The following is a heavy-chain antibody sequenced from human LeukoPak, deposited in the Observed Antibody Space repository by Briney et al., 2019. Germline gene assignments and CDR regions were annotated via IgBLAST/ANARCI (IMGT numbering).Heavy chain of an antibody. CDR3: AKSRANSSSGTFDY. CDR2: ISYDGSNK. V-gene: IGHV3-30*18. D-gene: IGHD6-19*01. J-gene: IGHJ4*02. Sequence: GGSLRLSCAASGFTFSSYGMHWVRQAPGKGLEWVAVISYDGSNKYYADSVKGRFTISRDNSKNTLCLQMNSLRAEDTAVYYCAKSRANSSSGTFDYWGQGTLVTVSS. CDR1: GFTFSSYG.